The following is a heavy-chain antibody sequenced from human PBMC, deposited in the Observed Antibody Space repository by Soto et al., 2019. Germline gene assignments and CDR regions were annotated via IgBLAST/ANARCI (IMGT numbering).Heavy chain of an antibody. J-gene: IGHJ6*02. V-gene: IGHV4-30-4*08. CDR1: GGTISSGDNY. CDR2: IYYSGST. D-gene: IGHD6-13*01. Sequence: SETRSLPSTVSGGTISSGDNYWCWIRQPPGKCLEWIGYIYYSGSTYYNPSLKSRVTISVDTSKNQFSLKLSAVTAADTAVYYCARDFLGIAAAGTHYYYYGMDVWGQGTTVT. CDR3: ARDFLGIAAAGTHYYYYGMDV.